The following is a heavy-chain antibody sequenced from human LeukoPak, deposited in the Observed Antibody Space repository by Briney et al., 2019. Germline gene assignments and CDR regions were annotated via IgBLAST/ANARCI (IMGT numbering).Heavy chain of an antibody. J-gene: IGHJ4*02. V-gene: IGHV1-69*05. CDR1: GGTFTSYA. CDR2: FIPIFGAA. D-gene: IGHD2-15*01. Sequence: ASVKVSCKASGGTFTSYAISWVRQAPGQGLEWMGGFIPIFGAANYAQKFQGRVTITTDESTSTAYMEQSSLRSADKAVYYCAREYCRGGSCYYPFDYWGQGTLVTVSS. CDR3: AREYCRGGSCYYPFDY.